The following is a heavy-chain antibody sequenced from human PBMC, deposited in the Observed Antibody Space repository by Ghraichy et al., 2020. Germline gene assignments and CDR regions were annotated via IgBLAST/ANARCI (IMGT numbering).Heavy chain of an antibody. J-gene: IGHJ4*02. CDR3: AKPKYSGSYYFDY. CDR1: GFTFSSYA. CDR2: ISHSGDST. D-gene: IGHD1-26*01. Sequence: GGSLRLSCAASGFTFSSYAMSWVRQAPGKGLEWVSAISHSGDSTYYADSVKGRFTISRDNSKNTLYLQMNSLRAEDTAVYYCAKPKYSGSYYFDYWGQGTLVTVSS. V-gene: IGHV3-23*01.